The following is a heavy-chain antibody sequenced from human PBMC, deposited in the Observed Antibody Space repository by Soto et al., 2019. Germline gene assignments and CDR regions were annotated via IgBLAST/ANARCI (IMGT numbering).Heavy chain of an antibody. Sequence: EVQLLESGGNLVQPGGSLRLSCAASRFTFSNYAMSWVRQAPGKGLEWVSAISAGGGSTNYADSVKGRFTISRDTSKDTLYLQMYSVRAEDTAVYYCATLVGPGGIPGGMEVWGQGTTVTVSS. CDR3: ATLVGPGGIPGGMEV. D-gene: IGHD3-16*01. V-gene: IGHV3-23*01. CDR2: ISAGGGST. CDR1: RFTFSNYA. J-gene: IGHJ6*02.